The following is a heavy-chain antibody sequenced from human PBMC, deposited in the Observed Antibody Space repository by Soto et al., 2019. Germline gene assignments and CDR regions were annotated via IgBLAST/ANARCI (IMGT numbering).Heavy chain of an antibody. CDR3: AREIGTIFGVEQNWFDP. V-gene: IGHV1-18*01. J-gene: IGHJ5*02. Sequence: QVQLVQSGAEVKKPGASVKVSCKASGYTFTSYGISWVRQAPGQGLEWMGWISAYNGNTNYAQKLQGRVTMTTDTSTSTAYMALRSLRSDDTAVDYWAREIGTIFGVEQNWFDPWGQGTLVTVSS. CDR1: GYTFTSYG. CDR2: ISAYNGNT. D-gene: IGHD3-3*01.